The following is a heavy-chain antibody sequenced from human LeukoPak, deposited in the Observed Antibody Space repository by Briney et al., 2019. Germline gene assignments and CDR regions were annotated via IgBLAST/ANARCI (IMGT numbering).Heavy chain of an antibody. J-gene: IGHJ4*02. CDR3: ARKDTYYYDSSGED. CDR1: GGSFSGYY. Sequence: SETLSRTCAVYGGSFSGYYWSWIRQPPGKGLEWIGEINHSGSTNYNPSLKSRVTISVDTSKNQFSLKLSSVTAADTAVYYCARKDTYYYDSSGEDWGQGTLVTVSS. V-gene: IGHV4-34*01. CDR2: INHSGST. D-gene: IGHD3-22*01.